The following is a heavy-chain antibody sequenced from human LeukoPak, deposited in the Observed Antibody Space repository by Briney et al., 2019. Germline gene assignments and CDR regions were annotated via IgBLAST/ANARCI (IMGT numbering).Heavy chain of an antibody. V-gene: IGHV4-61*02. Sequence: PSQTLSLTCTVSGGSISSGSYYWSWIRQPAGKGLEWIGRIYTSGSTNYNPSLKSRVTISVDTSKNQFSLKLSSVTAADTAVYYCARAGKSDAFDYWGQGTLVTVSS. CDR1: GGSISSGSYY. J-gene: IGHJ4*02. CDR3: ARAGKSDAFDY. D-gene: IGHD4-23*01. CDR2: IYTSGST.